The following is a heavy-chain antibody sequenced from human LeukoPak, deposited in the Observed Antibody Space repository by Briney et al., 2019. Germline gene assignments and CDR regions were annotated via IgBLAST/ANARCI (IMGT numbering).Heavy chain of an antibody. Sequence: GGSLRLSCAASGFTFSNYAMSWVRQAPGKGLEWVSTIRTSGDNTYYADSVKGRFTISRDNSKNTLYLQMISLRAEDTALYYCAKCATGWPNWFDPWGQGTLVTVSS. D-gene: IGHD6-19*01. CDR3: AKCATGWPNWFDP. CDR2: IRTSGDNT. CDR1: GFTFSNYA. V-gene: IGHV3-23*01. J-gene: IGHJ5*02.